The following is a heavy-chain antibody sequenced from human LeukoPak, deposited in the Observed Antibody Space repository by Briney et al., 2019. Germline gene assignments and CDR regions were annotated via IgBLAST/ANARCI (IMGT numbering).Heavy chain of an antibody. CDR1: GFTFSSYA. V-gene: IGHV3-23*01. CDR3: AKDLKSGSYYSVFDY. Sequence: GGSLRPSCAASGFTFSSYAMSWVRQAPGKGLEWVSAISGSGGSTYYADSVKGRFTISRGNSKNTLYLQMNSLRAEDTAVYYCAKDLKSGSYYSVFDYWGQGTLVTVSS. CDR2: ISGSGGST. J-gene: IGHJ4*02. D-gene: IGHD3-10*01.